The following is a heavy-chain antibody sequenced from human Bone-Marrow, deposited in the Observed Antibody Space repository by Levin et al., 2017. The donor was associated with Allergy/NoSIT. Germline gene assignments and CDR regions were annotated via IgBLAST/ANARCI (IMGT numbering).Heavy chain of an antibody. Sequence: SETLSLTCTVSGGSISSYYWSWIRQPPGKGLEWIGYIYYSGSTNYNPSLKSRVTISVDTSKNQFSLKLSSVTAADTAVYYCASVGSGWSGNWFDPWGQGTLVTVSS. CDR2: IYYSGST. CDR1: GGSISSYY. V-gene: IGHV4-59*01. D-gene: IGHD6-19*01. CDR3: ASVGSGWSGNWFDP. J-gene: IGHJ5*02.